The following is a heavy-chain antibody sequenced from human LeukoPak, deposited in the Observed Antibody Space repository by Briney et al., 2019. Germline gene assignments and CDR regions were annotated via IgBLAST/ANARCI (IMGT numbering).Heavy chain of an antibody. CDR2: IWYDGSNK. Sequence: GGSLRLSCAASGFTFSSYGMHWVRQAPGKGLEWVAVIWYDGSNKYYADSVKGRFTISRDNSKNTLYLQMNSLRAEDTAVYYCARDSGGLVIAVAAPNYFDYWGQGTLVTVSS. CDR1: GFTFSSYG. V-gene: IGHV3-33*08. CDR3: ARDSGGLVIAVAAPNYFDY. J-gene: IGHJ4*02. D-gene: IGHD6-19*01.